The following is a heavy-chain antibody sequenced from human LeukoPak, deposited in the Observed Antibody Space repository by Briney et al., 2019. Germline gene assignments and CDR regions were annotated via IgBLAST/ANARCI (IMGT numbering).Heavy chain of an antibody. V-gene: IGHV3-30*18. CDR2: ISYDGSNK. CDR1: GFTFSSYG. D-gene: IGHD6-6*01. J-gene: IGHJ4*02. CDR3: AKWKYSNSGIDDY. Sequence: GGSLRLSCAASGFTFSSYGMHWVRQAPGKGLEWVAVISYDGSNKYYADSVKGRFTISRDNSKNTLYLQMNSLRAEDTAVYYCAKWKYSNSGIDDYWGQGTLVTVSS.